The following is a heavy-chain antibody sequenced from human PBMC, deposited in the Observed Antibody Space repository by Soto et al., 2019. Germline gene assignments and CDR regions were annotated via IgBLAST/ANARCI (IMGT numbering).Heavy chain of an antibody. V-gene: IGHV4-30-4*01. CDR1: GASLSSGEHY. CDR2: IYFDGNA. CDR3: ARHNYGSGITYFDY. Sequence: PSETLCLTCSVSGASLSSGEHYWNWIRQPPGKGPEWIGYIYFDGNAYYHPSLKSRVTISMDMSKNQFSLRMTSVTAADTAVYYCARHNYGSGITYFDYWGLGTLVTVSS. D-gene: IGHD3-10*01. J-gene: IGHJ4*02.